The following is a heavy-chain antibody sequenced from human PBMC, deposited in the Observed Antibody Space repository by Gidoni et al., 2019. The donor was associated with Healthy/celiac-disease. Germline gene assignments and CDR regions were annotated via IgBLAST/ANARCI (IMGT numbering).Heavy chain of an antibody. D-gene: IGHD3-9*01. CDR2: IYWNDDK. V-gene: IGHV2-5*01. CDR1: GFSLSPSGVA. J-gene: IGHJ4*02. Sequence: QITLKESGPALVNPTQTLTLTCTFSGFSLSPSGVAVGWIRQPPRKALEWLALIYWNDDKRYSPSLKSRLTITKDTSKNRVVLTMTNMDPVDTATYYCAHLRYFDWLLDYYFDYWGQGNLVTVSS. CDR3: AHLRYFDWLLDYYFDY.